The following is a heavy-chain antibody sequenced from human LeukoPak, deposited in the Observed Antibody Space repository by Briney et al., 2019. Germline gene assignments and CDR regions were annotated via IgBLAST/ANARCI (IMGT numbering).Heavy chain of an antibody. V-gene: IGHV3-48*04. CDR2: ISSSSSTI. CDR1: GFTFSSYS. J-gene: IGHJ4*02. D-gene: IGHD3-22*01. Sequence: GGSLRLSCAASGFTFSSYSMNWVRQAPGKGLEWVSYISSSSSTIYYADSVKGRFTISRDNAKNSLYLQMNSLRAEDTAVYYCARESGLYDSSGYYYGFDYWGQGTLVTVSS. CDR3: ARESGLYDSSGYYYGFDY.